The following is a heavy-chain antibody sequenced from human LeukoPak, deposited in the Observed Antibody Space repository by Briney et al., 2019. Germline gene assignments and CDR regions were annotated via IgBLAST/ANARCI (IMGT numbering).Heavy chain of an antibody. CDR1: GFSFNSYA. CDR3: ARDPYSGNYGNYYYYYMDV. J-gene: IGHJ6*03. Sequence: GGSLRLSCAASGFSFNSYAMHWVRQAPGKGLEWVAVISNDGSNKYYADSVKGRFPTSRDNSKNTLYLQMNSLGPEDTAVYYCARDPYSGNYGNYYYYYMDVWGKGTTVTISS. D-gene: IGHD1-26*01. V-gene: IGHV3-30*04. CDR2: ISNDGSNK.